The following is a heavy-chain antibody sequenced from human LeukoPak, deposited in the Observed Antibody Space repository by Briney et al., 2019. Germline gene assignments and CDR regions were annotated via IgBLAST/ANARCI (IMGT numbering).Heavy chain of an antibody. Sequence: GGSLRLSCAASGITFSSYWMSWVRQAPGKGLEWVSVIYSGGSTYYADSVKGRFTISRDNSKNTLYLQMNSLRAEDTAVYYCARADCGGDCWGAFDIWGQGTMVTVSS. D-gene: IGHD2-21*02. CDR3: ARADCGGDCWGAFDI. CDR1: GITFSSYW. J-gene: IGHJ3*02. CDR2: IYSGGST. V-gene: IGHV3-66*01.